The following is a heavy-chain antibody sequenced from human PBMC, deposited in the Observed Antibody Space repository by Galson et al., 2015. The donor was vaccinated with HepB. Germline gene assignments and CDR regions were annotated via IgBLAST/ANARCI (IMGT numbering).Heavy chain of an antibody. Sequence: SLRLSCAASGFTVSSNYMTWVRQAPGKGLEWVSVIYRGGSTYYADSVKGRFTISRDNSKNTLCLQMNSLRAEDTAVYYCARFTSGSYGFDGMDVWGQGTTVTVPS. V-gene: IGHV3-53*01. J-gene: IGHJ6*02. CDR3: ARFTSGSYGFDGMDV. D-gene: IGHD1-26*01. CDR2: IYRGGST. CDR1: GFTVSSNY.